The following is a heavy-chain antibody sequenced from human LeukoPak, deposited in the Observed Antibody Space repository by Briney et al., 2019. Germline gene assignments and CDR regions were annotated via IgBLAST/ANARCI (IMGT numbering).Heavy chain of an antibody. CDR3: ASVASGWYYYGMDV. Sequence: ASVKVSCKAPGYTFTGYYMHWVRQAPGQGLEWMGWINPNSGGTNYAQKFQGRVTMTRDTSISTAYMELSRLRSDDTAVYYCASVASGWYYYGMDVWGQGTTVTVSS. CDR2: INPNSGGT. CDR1: GYTFTGYY. D-gene: IGHD6-19*01. J-gene: IGHJ6*02. V-gene: IGHV1-2*02.